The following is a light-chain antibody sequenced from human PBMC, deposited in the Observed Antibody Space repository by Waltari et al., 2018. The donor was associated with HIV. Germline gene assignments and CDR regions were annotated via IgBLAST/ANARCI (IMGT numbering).Light chain of an antibody. CDR3: GADHGSGSNFVQGV. CDR1: SGYSNYK. V-gene: IGLV9-49*01. Sequence: QPVLTQPPSASASLGASVTLTCTLSSGYSNYKVDWYQQRPGKGPRFVMRVGTGGIVGSKGDGIPDRFSVLGSGLNRYLTIKNIQEEDESDYHCGADHGSGSNFVQGVFGGG. J-gene: IGLJ2*01. CDR2: VGTGGIVG.